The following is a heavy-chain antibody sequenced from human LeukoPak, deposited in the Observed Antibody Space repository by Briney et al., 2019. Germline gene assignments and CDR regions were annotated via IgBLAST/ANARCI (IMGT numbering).Heavy chain of an antibody. J-gene: IGHJ5*02. D-gene: IGHD3-10*01. Sequence: GGSLRLSCAASGFTFSSYWMSWVRQAPGKGLEWVANIKQDGSEKYYVDSVKGRFTISRDSAKNSLYLQMNSLRAEDTAVYYCARDRLWFGELPSNWFDPWGQGTLVTVSS. CDR1: GFTFSSYW. V-gene: IGHV3-7*03. CDR3: ARDRLWFGELPSNWFDP. CDR2: IKQDGSEK.